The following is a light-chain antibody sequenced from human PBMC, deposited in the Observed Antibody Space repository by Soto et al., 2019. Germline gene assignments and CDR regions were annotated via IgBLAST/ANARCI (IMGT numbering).Light chain of an antibody. J-gene: IGKJ1*01. CDR3: QQYHSYST. CDR2: AAS. V-gene: IGKV1-8*01. Sequence: AIRMTQSPSSFSASTGDRVTITCRASQGISSYLAWYQQKPGKAPKLLIYAASTLQSGVPSRFSCSGSGTDFTLTISCLQPDDFATYYCQQYHSYSTFGQGTKVEIK. CDR1: QGISSY.